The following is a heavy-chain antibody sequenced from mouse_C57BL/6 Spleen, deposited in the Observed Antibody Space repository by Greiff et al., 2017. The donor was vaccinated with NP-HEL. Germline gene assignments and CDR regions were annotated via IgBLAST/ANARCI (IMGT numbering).Heavy chain of an antibody. V-gene: IGHV1-64*01. CDR3: ARGRLPHWYFDV. Sequence: QVQLQQPGAELVKPGASVKLSCKASGYTFTSYWMHWVKQRPGQGLEWIGMIYPNSGSTNYNEKFKSKATLTVDKSSSTAYMQLSSLTSEDSAVYYCARGRLPHWYFDVWGTGTTVTVSS. CDR2: IYPNSGST. J-gene: IGHJ1*03. CDR1: GYTFTSYW. D-gene: IGHD2-4*01.